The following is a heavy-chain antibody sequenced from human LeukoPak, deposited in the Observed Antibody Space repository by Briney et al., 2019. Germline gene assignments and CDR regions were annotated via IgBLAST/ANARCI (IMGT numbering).Heavy chain of an antibody. J-gene: IGHJ4*02. Sequence: GGSLRLSCAASGFTVSSNFVSWVRQAPGKGLEWVSIIYSDGTTYYADSVKGRFTISRDNSKNTVYLQINSLRVEDTAVYYCARESRNTVTYFFDYWGQGTLVTVSS. CDR1: GFTVSSNF. CDR2: IYSDGTT. CDR3: ARESRNTVTYFFDY. V-gene: IGHV3-53*01. D-gene: IGHD4-17*01.